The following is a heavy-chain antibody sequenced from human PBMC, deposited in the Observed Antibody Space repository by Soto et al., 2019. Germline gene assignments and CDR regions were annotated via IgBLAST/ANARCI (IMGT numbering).Heavy chain of an antibody. J-gene: IGHJ6*02. CDR1: GGTFSSYA. CDR3: AREAVIAVAAHYYYGMDV. V-gene: IGHV1-69*01. CDR2: IIPIFGTA. D-gene: IGHD6-19*01. Sequence: QVQLVQSGAEVKKPGSSVKVSCKASGGTFSSYAISWVRQAPGQGLEWMGGIIPIFGTANYAQKFQGRVTLTVEEATSTAYSGLRTLRSEDTAVYYCAREAVIAVAAHYYYGMDVWGQGTTVTVSS.